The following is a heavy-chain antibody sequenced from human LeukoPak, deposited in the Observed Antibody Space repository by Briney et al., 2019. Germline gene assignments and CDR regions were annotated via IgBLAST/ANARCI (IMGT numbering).Heavy chain of an antibody. CDR3: ARAVANYDFWSGYYPEGGYYFDY. CDR1: GFTFSDYY. J-gene: IGHJ4*02. Sequence: RSGGSLRLSCAASGFTFSDYYMSWIRQAPGKGLEWVSYISSSGSTIYYADSVKGRFTISRDNAKNSLYLQMNSLRAEDTAVYYCARAVANYDFWSGYYPEGGYYFDYWGQGTLVTVSS. CDR2: ISSSGSTI. D-gene: IGHD3-3*01. V-gene: IGHV3-11*01.